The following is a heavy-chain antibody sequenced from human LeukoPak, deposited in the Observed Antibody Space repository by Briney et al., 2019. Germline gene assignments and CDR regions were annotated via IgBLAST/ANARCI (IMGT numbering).Heavy chain of an antibody. CDR2: INSDGALT. V-gene: IGHV3-48*03. J-gene: IGHJ4*02. CDR1: GFSFRKYE. CDR3: ARPDY. Sequence: GGSLRLSCAASGFSFRKYEMNWVRQAPGKGLEWVGYINSDGALTYYADSVKGRFTISRDNTKNSLYLQMSSLRVEDTAVYYCARPDYWGQGALVTVSS.